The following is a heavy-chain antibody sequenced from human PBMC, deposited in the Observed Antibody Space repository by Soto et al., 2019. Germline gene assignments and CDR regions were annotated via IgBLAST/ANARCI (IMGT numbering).Heavy chain of an antibody. V-gene: IGHV4-39*01. CDR3: ARNIRDLGAFDI. Sequence: PSETLSLTCTVSGGSISSSSYYWGWIRQPPGKGLEWIGSIYYSGSTYYNPSLKSRVTISVDTSKNQFSLKLSSVTAADTAVYYCARNIRDLGAFDIWGQGTTVTVSS. CDR2: IYYSGST. CDR1: GGSISSSSYY. D-gene: IGHD2-21*01. J-gene: IGHJ3*02.